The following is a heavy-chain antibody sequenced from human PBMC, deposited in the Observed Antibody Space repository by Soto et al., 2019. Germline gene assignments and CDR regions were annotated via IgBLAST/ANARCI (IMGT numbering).Heavy chain of an antibody. D-gene: IGHD3-10*01. CDR1: GFSLSNARMS. Sequence: QVTLKESGPVLVKPTETLTLTCTVSGFSLSNARMSVSWIRQPPGKALEWLAHIFSNYAKSYSASLKNRLTISKNTSKSQVVLTMTKMDPVDTATYYCARIRGWGWLGPNDYWGQGTLVTVSS. J-gene: IGHJ4*02. CDR3: ARIRGWGWLGPNDY. V-gene: IGHV2-26*01. CDR2: IFSNYAK.